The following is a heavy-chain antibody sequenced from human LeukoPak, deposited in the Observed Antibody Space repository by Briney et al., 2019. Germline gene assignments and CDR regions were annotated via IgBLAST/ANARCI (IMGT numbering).Heavy chain of an antibody. CDR2: IRQDGSSK. D-gene: IGHD2/OR15-2a*01. CDR1: GFTFSTSW. V-gene: IGHV3-7*01. Sequence: PGGSLRLSCAASGFTFSTSWMTWVRQAPGKGLEWVANIRQDGSSKYYVDSVKGRFTISRDNAKNSVYLQLNSLRVEDTAVYYCAKDFSKYYYYYMDVWGKGTTVTVSS. J-gene: IGHJ6*03. CDR3: AKDFSKYYYYYMDV.